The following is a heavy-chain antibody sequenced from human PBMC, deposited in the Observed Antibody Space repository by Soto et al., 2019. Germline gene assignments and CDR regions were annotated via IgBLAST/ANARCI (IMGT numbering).Heavy chain of an antibody. CDR3: ARDLISRNIQFLFSHHGVDV. CDR1: GYTFNGCY. D-gene: IGHD1-1*01. CDR2: VNPKTGDT. Sequence: ASVKVSCKASGYTFNGCYIHWVRQAPGQGLEWMGWVNPKTGDTNYAQKFQGRVTMTRDTSVNTAYVELTRLKSADTAVYFCARDLISRNIQFLFSHHGVDVWGQGTTVTVSS. J-gene: IGHJ6*02. V-gene: IGHV1-2*02.